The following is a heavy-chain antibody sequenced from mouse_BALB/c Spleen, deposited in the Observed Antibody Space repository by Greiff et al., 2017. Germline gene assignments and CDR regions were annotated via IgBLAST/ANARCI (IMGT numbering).Heavy chain of an antibody. CDR2: IYPGSGSS. CDR1: GYTFTSYW. Sequence: LKQPGSELVRPGASVKLSCKASGYTFTSYWMHWVKQRPGQGLEWIGNIYPGSGSSNYDEKFKSKATLTVDTSSSTAYMQLSSLTSEDSAVYYCRGGLDYWGQGTTLTVSS. J-gene: IGHJ2*01. V-gene: IGHV1S22*01. CDR3: RGGLDY.